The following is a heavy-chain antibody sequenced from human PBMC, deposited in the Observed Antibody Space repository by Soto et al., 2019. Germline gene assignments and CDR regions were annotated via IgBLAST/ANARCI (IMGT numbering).Heavy chain of an antibody. J-gene: IGHJ4*02. V-gene: IGHV4-61*01. CDR2: IYYSGST. D-gene: IGHD3-10*01. CDR1: GRSLSSSSYY. CDR3: ARAYPLLGSGLDY. Sequence: SETLSLTCTVAGRSLSSSSYYWSWIRQPPGKGLEWIGYIYYSGSTNYNPSLKSRVTISVDTSKNQFSLKLSSVTAADTAVYYCARAYPLLGSGLDYWGQGTLVTVSS.